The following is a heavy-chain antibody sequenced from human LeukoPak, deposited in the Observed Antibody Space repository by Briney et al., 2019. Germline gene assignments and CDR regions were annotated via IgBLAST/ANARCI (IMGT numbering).Heavy chain of an antibody. CDR3: ARGQNSYGNRYMDV. V-gene: IGHV4-59*08. CDR2: IYHSGST. J-gene: IGHJ6*03. Sequence: TSETLSLTCAVSGASIHSYYWSWIRHPPGKGLEWIGYIYHSGSTNYNPSLKSRVTISVDTSKNQFSLELNSVTAADTAVYYCARGQNSYGNRYMDVWGKGTTVTVSS. CDR1: GASIHSYY. D-gene: IGHD5-18*01.